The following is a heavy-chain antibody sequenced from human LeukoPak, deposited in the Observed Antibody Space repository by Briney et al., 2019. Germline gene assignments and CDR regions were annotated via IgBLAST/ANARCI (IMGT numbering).Heavy chain of an antibody. CDR1: GFTFSDYA. CDR3: AKGLWGAYYYGMDV. J-gene: IGHJ6*02. Sequence: GGSLRLSCAASGFTFSDYAMSWVRQAPGKGLEWVSVISGSGATTDYADSVMGRFTISRDNSKNTLYLQLDSLRAEDTAVYFCAKGLWGAYYYGMDVWGQGTTVTVSS. D-gene: IGHD3-16*01. CDR2: ISGSGATT. V-gene: IGHV3-23*01.